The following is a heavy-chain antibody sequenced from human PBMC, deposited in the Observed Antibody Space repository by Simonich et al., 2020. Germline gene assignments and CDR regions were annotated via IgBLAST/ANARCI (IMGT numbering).Heavy chain of an antibody. CDR1: GFTFSSYW. V-gene: IGHV3-74*01. CDR2: INSEGSST. CDR3: ARDYSNYDAFDI. D-gene: IGHD4-4*01. Sequence: EVQLVESGGGLVQPGGSLRLSCAASGFTFSSYWMHWVRQAPGKGLVGVSRINSEGSSTSYADSVKGRFTISRDNAKNTLYLQMNSLRAEDTAVYYCARDYSNYDAFDIWGQGTMVTVSS. J-gene: IGHJ3*02.